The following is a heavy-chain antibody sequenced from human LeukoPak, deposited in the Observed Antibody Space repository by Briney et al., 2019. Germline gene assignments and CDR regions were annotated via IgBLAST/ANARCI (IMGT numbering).Heavy chain of an antibody. Sequence: PGGSLRLSCAASGFTFSSYSMNWVRQAPGKGLEWVAVISYDGSNKYYADSVKGRFTISRDNSKNTLYLQMNSLRAEDTAVYYCARDRVPYYYDSSGYVLGYWGQGTLVTVSS. CDR1: GFTFSSYS. CDR2: ISYDGSNK. V-gene: IGHV3-30*03. CDR3: ARDRVPYYYDSSGYVLGY. J-gene: IGHJ4*02. D-gene: IGHD3-22*01.